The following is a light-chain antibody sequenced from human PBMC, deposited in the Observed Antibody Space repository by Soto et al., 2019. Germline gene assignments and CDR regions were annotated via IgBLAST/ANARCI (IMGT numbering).Light chain of an antibody. Sequence: EIVLTQSPGTLSLSPGERATLSCRASQSVSSSLAWYQQMPGQAPRLLIYGASSRATGIPGRFSGSGSGTDFTLTISRLEPEDFAVYYCQQYGSSPPLTFGGGTKVEIK. V-gene: IGKV3-20*01. CDR3: QQYGSSPPLT. CDR1: QSVSSS. J-gene: IGKJ4*01. CDR2: GAS.